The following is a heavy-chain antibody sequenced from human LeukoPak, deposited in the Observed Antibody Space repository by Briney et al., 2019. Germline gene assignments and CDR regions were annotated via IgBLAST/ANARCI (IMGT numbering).Heavy chain of an antibody. CDR2: IYYSGRT. CDR3: ARVMGSSPLLNFDY. CDR1: GGSISSYY. Sequence: SETLSLTCTVSGGSISSYYWSWIRQPPGKGPECIGYIYYSGRTKYNPSLKSRVTISVDTSTNQFSLRLSSVTAADTAVYYCARVMGSSPLLNFDYWGQGTLVTVSS. V-gene: IGHV4-59*01. D-gene: IGHD6-6*01. J-gene: IGHJ4*02.